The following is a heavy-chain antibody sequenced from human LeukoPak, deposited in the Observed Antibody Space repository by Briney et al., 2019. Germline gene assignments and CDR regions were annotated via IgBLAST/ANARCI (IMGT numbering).Heavy chain of an antibody. CDR1: PDSISGSNYY. J-gene: IGHJ2*01. CDR2: IFYAGRT. Sequence: KPSETLSLTCTVSPDSISGSNYYWGRVPQPPGKGLERIGSIFYAGRTFDNPSLKSRVTISVDTSKNQFSLKLTSVTAAVTAVYYCARRSAKALRGTAYGYYYFDLWGRGTLVTVSS. V-gene: IGHV4-39*01. D-gene: IGHD2-21*01. CDR3: ARRSAKALRGTAYGYYYFDL.